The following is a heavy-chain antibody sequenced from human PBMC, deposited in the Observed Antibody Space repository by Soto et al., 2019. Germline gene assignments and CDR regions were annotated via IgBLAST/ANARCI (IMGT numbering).Heavy chain of an antibody. CDR3: AKVSTAYSGSYSGFDY. J-gene: IGHJ4*02. CDR1: GFTFSSYA. CDR2: ISGSGGST. D-gene: IGHD1-26*01. Sequence: DVQLLESGGGLVQPGGSLRLSCAASGFTFSSYAMSWVRQAPGKGLEWVSAISGSGGSTYYADSVKGRFTISRDNSKNTLYLQMNSLRAEDTAVYYCAKVSTAYSGSYSGFDYWGQGTLVTVSS. V-gene: IGHV3-23*01.